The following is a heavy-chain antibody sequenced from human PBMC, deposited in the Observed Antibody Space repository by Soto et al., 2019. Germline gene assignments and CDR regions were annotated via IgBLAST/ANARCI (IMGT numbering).Heavy chain of an antibody. CDR2: IKHDGSEK. D-gene: IGHD2-15*01. CDR1: GFTFSSYW. J-gene: IGHJ4*02. Sequence: EVQLVESGGGLVQPGGSLRLSCAASGFTFSSYWMSWVRQAPGKGLEWVANIKHDGSEKYYVASVKGRFTISRDNAKNSLYLQMTSLRVEGTAVYYCARVRCSGGRCYDYWGQGPLVRVSS. CDR3: ARVRCSGGRCYDY. V-gene: IGHV3-7*01.